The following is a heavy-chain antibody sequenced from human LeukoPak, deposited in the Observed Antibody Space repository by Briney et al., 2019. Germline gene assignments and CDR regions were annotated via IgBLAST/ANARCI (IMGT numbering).Heavy chain of an antibody. Sequence: GGSLRLSCSASGFTFSSYTMHWVRQAPGKGLEWVASINQDGSEKKHVDSVKGRFTISRDNAKNSLYLQTNSLRAEDTAVYFCARVYCRGGSCYTYLDYWGQGTLVTVSS. CDR1: GFTFSSYT. CDR3: ARVYCRGGSCYTYLDY. J-gene: IGHJ4*02. V-gene: IGHV3-7*04. D-gene: IGHD2-15*01. CDR2: INQDGSEK.